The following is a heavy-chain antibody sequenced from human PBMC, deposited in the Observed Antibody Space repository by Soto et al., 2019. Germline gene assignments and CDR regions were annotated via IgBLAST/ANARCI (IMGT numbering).Heavy chain of an antibody. CDR2: ISAHNGNT. CDR3: ARGRYGDY. V-gene: IGHV1-18*01. J-gene: IGHJ4*02. Sequence: QVHLVQSGAEVKKHGASVKVSCKASGYTFTSYGITWVRQAPGQGLEWMGWISAHNGNTDYAQKLQGRVIVTRVTSTSTAYMELRSLRSDDTAVYYCARGRYGDYWGQGALVTVSS. D-gene: IGHD1-1*01. CDR1: GYTFTSYG.